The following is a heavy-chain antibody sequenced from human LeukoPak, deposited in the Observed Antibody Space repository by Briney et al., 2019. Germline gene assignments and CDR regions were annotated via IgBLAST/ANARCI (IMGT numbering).Heavy chain of an antibody. J-gene: IGHJ5*02. D-gene: IGHD5-18*01. CDR2: IYHSGST. V-gene: IGHV4-59*11. CDR3: ARSVHSYGNNWFDP. Sequence: SETLSLTCTVSGGSISSHHWSWIRQPPGKGLQWVGYIYHSGSTNYNPSLKSRVTISVDTSKNQFSLKLSSVTAAHTAVYYCARSVHSYGNNWFDPWGQGTLVTVSS. CDR1: GGSISSHH.